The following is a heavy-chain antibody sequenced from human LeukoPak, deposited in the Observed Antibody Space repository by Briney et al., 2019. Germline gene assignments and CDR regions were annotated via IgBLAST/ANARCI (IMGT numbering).Heavy chain of an antibody. Sequence: PGGPLRLSCSSSGFTFSNYAMHWVRQAPGKGLVWVSRINSDGSRTTYADSVKGRFTISRDNAKNTLYLQMNSLRAEDTAVYFCARRLCSGGSCFDYWGQGTLVTVSS. CDR3: ARRLCSGGSCFDY. D-gene: IGHD2-15*01. CDR2: INSDGSRT. J-gene: IGHJ4*02. V-gene: IGHV3-74*01. CDR1: GFTFSNYA.